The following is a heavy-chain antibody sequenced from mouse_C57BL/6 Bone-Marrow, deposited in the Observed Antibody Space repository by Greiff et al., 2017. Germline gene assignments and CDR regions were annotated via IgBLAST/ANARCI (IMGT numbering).Heavy chain of an antibody. V-gene: IGHV1-80*01. CDR1: GYAFSSYW. CDR3: ARLLPAY. J-gene: IGHJ3*01. D-gene: IGHD2-1*01. Sequence: VHLVESGAELVKPGASVKISCKASGYAFSSYWMNWVKPRPGKGLEWIGQIYPGDGDTNYNGKLKGKATLTADKSSSTAYMQLSSLTSEDSAVYFCARLLPAYWGQGTLVTVSA. CDR2: IYPGDGDT.